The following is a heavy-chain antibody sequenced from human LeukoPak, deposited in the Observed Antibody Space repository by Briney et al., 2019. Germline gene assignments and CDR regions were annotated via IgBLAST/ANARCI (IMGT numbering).Heavy chain of an antibody. Sequence: GGSLRFSCAASGFTFSSYWMSWVRQAPGKGLEWVANIKQDGSEKYYVDSVKGRFTISRDNAKNSLYLQMNSLRAEDTAVYYCARDDCSSISCYHNWFDPWGQGTLVTVSS. CDR1: GFTFSSYW. V-gene: IGHV3-7*01. CDR3: ARDDCSSISCYHNWFDP. CDR2: IKQDGSEK. J-gene: IGHJ5*02. D-gene: IGHD2-2*01.